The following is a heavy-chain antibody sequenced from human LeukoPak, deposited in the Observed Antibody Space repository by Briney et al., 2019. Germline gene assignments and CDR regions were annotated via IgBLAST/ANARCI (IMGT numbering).Heavy chain of an antibody. V-gene: IGHV4-34*01. CDR1: GGSFSGYY. CDR2: INHSGST. Sequence: SETLSLTCAVYGGSFSGYYWSWIRQPPGKGLEWIGEINHSGSTNYNPSLKSRVTISVDTSKNQFSLKLSSVTAADTAVYYCARGDGHGSGMHSKPPFDSWGQGTLVTVSS. J-gene: IGHJ4*02. D-gene: IGHD3-10*01. CDR3: ARGDGHGSGMHSKPPFDS.